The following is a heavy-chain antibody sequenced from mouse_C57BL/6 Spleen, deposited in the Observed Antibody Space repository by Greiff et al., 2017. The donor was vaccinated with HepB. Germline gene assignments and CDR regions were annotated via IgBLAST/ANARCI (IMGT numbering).Heavy chain of an antibody. CDR3: AREGTTVVNYYAMDY. Sequence: EVKLVESGGGLVKPGGSLKLSCAASGFTFSSYAMSWVRQTPEKRLEWVATISDGGSYTYYPDNVKGRFTISRDNAKNNLYLQMSHLKSEDTAMYYCAREGTTVVNYYAMDYWGQGTSVTVSS. CDR2: ISDGGSYT. D-gene: IGHD1-1*01. J-gene: IGHJ4*01. V-gene: IGHV5-4*01. CDR1: GFTFSSYA.